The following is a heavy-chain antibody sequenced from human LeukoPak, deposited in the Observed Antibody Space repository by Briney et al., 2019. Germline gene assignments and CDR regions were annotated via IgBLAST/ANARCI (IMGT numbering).Heavy chain of an antibody. D-gene: IGHD3-9*01. V-gene: IGHV4-4*07. Sequence: SETLSLTCTVSGGSISSYYWSWIRQPAGKGLEWIGRIYTSGSTNYNPSLKSRVTMSVDTSKNQFSLKLSSVTAADTAVYYCARELRHFDWLGDSWYFDLWGRGTLVTVSS. CDR2: IYTSGST. J-gene: IGHJ2*01. CDR3: ARELRHFDWLGDSWYFDL. CDR1: GGSISSYY.